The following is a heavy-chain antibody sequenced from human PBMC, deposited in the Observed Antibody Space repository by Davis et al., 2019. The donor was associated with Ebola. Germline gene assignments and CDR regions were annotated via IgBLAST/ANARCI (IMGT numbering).Heavy chain of an antibody. CDR3: TRGNGGNSDDY. D-gene: IGHD4-23*01. CDR2: IKQDGSEK. CDR1: GFTFSSYW. V-gene: IGHV3-7*01. Sequence: GGSLRLSCAASGFTFSSYWMSWVRQAPGKGLEWVANIKQDGSEKYYVDSVKGRFTISRDNAKNSLYLQMNSLRAEDTAVYYCTRGNGGNSDDYWGQGTLVTVSS. J-gene: IGHJ4*02.